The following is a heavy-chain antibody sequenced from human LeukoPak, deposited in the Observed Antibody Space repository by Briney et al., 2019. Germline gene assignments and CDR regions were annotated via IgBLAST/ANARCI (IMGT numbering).Heavy chain of an antibody. CDR3: ARDLGGSQTY. J-gene: IGHJ4*02. CDR2: VYHSGST. V-gene: IGHV4-38-2*02. D-gene: IGHD1-26*01. Sequence: SETLSLTCTVSGYSISSGYYWGWIRPPPGKGLEWIGSVYHSGSTYYSPSLKSRVTISVDTSKNQFSLKLSSETAADTAVYYCARDLGGSQTYWGQGTLVTVSS. CDR1: GYSISSGYY.